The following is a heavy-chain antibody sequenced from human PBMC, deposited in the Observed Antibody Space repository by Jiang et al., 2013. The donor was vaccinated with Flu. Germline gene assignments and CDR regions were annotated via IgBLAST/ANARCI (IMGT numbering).Heavy chain of an antibody. CDR2: IDHSGII. Sequence: PGLVKPSETLSLTCSVSGGSLRSNYWNWIRQSSGKGLEWIGSIDHSGIISYNPSLKSRVSISVDTSKNQFSLTLYSLTAADTAVYYCARDVGADGMGVWAKGPRSPSP. CDR3: ARDVGADGMGV. CDR1: GGSLRSNY. J-gene: IGHJ6*02. V-gene: IGHV4-59*01. D-gene: IGHD1-26*01.